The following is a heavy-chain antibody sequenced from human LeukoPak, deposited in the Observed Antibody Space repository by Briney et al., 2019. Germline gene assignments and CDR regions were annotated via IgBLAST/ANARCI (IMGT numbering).Heavy chain of an antibody. CDR3: ARHPSMVQHFEY. D-gene: IGHD2-8*01. J-gene: IGHJ4*02. V-gene: IGHV4-59*08. Sequence: SQTLPLTCTVSGGSISSYYWSWIRQPPGKGLEWIGYIYYSGSTNYNPSLKSRVTISVDTSKNQFSLKLSSVTAADTAMYYCARHPSMVQHFEYWGQGTLVTVSS. CDR1: GGSISSYY. CDR2: IYYSGST.